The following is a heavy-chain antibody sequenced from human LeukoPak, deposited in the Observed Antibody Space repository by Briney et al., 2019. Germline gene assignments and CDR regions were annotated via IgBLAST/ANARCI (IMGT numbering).Heavy chain of an antibody. D-gene: IGHD6-13*01. J-gene: IGHJ5*02. V-gene: IGHV4-34*01. CDR2: INHSGST. Sequence: PSETLSLTCAVYGGAFSGYYWSWIRQPPGKGLEWIGEINHSGSTNCNPSLKRRVTISVDTSKNQFSLKLSSVTAADTAVYYCATYSSWYEGHWFDPWGQGTLVTVSS. CDR3: ATYSSWYEGHWFDP. CDR1: GGAFSGYY.